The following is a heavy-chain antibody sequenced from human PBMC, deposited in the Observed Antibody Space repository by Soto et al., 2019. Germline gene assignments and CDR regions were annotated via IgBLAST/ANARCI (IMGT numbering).Heavy chain of an antibody. Sequence: PGGSLRLSCAASGFTFSSYAMHWVRQAPGKGLEWVAVISYDGSNKYYADSVKGRFTISRDNSKNTLYLQMNSLRAEDTAVYYCARDLRQDYDDYLPDYFDYWGQGNLVPVS. D-gene: IGHD4-17*01. J-gene: IGHJ4*02. V-gene: IGHV3-30-3*01. CDR1: GFTFSSYA. CDR2: ISYDGSNK. CDR3: ARDLRQDYDDYLPDYFDY.